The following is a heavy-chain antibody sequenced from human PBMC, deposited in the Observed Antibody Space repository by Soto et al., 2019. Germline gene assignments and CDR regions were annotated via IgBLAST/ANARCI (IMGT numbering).Heavy chain of an antibody. D-gene: IGHD4-17*01. Sequence: XVKVSGRASGYTFTGYYMHWVRHAPGQGLEWMGGIIPVFGTANYAQKFQGRVTITADESTNIVYMDVTSLRSEDKAVYFCARGDATKIVVTTYYAMDVWGQGTTVTVS. CDR2: IIPVFGTA. V-gene: IGHV1-69*13. CDR1: GYTFTGYY. J-gene: IGHJ6*02. CDR3: ARGDATKIVVTTYYAMDV.